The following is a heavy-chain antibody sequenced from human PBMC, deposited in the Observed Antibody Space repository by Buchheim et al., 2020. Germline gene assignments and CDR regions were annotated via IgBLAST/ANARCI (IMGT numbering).Heavy chain of an antibody. V-gene: IGHV3-33*01. Sequence: QVQLVESGGGVVQPGRSLRLSCAASGFTFSSYGMHWVRQAPGKGLEWVAVIWYDGSNKYYADSVKGRFTISRDNSKNTLYLQMNSLRAEDTAVYYCARDRLGYIAAVAGITEIDPWGQGTL. CDR3: ARDRLGYIAAVAGITEIDP. J-gene: IGHJ5*02. D-gene: IGHD6-19*01. CDR1: GFTFSSYG. CDR2: IWYDGSNK.